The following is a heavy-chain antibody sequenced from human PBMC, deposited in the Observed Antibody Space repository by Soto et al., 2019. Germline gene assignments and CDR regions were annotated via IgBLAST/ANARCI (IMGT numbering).Heavy chain of an antibody. V-gene: IGHV1-58*01. CDR3: AAEGYGSGSYLSRYYYYYGMDV. D-gene: IGHD3-10*01. J-gene: IGHJ6*02. Sequence: SVKVSCKASGFTFTSSAVQWVRQARGQRLEWIGWIVVGSGNTNYAQKFQERVTITRDMSTSTAYMELSSLRSEDTAVYYCAAEGYGSGSYLSRYYYYYGMDVWGQGTTVTVS. CDR2: IVVGSGNT. CDR1: GFTFTSSA.